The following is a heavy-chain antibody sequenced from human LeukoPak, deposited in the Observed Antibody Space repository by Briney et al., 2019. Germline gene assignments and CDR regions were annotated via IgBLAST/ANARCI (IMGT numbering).Heavy chain of an antibody. J-gene: IGHJ4*02. V-gene: IGHV3-30*04. CDR2: ISYDGSNK. Sequence: GGSLRLSCAASGFTFSSYAMHWVRQAPGKGLEWVAVISYDGSNKYYADSVKGRFTISRDNSKNTLYLQMNSLRAEDTAVYYCASGRTITGVITTYWGQGTLVTVSS. CDR3: ASGRTITGVITTY. D-gene: IGHD3-22*01. CDR1: GFTFSSYA.